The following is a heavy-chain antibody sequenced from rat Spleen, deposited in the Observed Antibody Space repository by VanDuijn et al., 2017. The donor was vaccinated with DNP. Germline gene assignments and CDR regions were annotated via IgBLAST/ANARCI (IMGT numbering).Heavy chain of an antibody. J-gene: IGHJ4*01. D-gene: IGHD4-3*01. CDR1: GFLLTSNS. CDR2: VRANGIT. CDR3: TSPVPSGHYVMDA. V-gene: IGHV2-1*01. Sequence: QVQLKESGPGLVQPSQTLSLTCTVSGFLLTSNSIHWVRQPPGKGLEWMGRVRANGITDYNSALKSRQSISRDISQSQVFLKMNSLQTEDTAIYFCTSPVPSGHYVMDAWGQGTSVTVSS.